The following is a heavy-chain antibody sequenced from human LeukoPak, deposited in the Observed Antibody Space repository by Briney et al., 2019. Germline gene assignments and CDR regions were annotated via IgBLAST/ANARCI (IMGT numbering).Heavy chain of an antibody. V-gene: IGHV1-46*01. D-gene: IGHD2-15*01. CDR1: GYTFTSYY. Sequence: ASVKVSCTASGYTFTSYYMHWVRQAPGQGLEWMGIINPSGGSTSYAQKFQGRVTMTRDTSTSTVYMELSSLRSEDTAVYYCARAWGAATLPGPWGQGTLVTVSS. CDR2: INPSGGST. CDR3: ARAWGAATLPGP. J-gene: IGHJ5*02.